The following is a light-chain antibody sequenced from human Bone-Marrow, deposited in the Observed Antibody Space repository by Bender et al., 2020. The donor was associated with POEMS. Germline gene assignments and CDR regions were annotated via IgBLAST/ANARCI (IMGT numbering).Light chain of an antibody. V-gene: IGLV3-1*01. CDR3: QAWDTYSVI. Sequence: SYEVTQPPSGSVSPGQTASITCSGDDLGDKYVAWYQRKPGQSPVLVIYQDTKRPSGIPERFSGSNSGNTATLTISGTQAMDEADYYCQAWDTYSVIFGGGTKLTVL. CDR2: QDT. CDR1: DLGDKY. J-gene: IGLJ2*01.